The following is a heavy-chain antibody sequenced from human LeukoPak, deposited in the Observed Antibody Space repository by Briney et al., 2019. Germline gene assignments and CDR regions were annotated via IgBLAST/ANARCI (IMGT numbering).Heavy chain of an antibody. CDR2: ISGSGGST. V-gene: IGHV3-23*01. CDR3: AKDQEYSSGWYDY. D-gene: IGHD6-19*01. CDR1: GFTFSSYA. Sequence: GGSLRLSCAASGFTFSSYAMSWIRQAPGKGLEWVSAISGSGGSTYYADSVKGRFTISRDNSKNTLYLQMNSLRAEDTAVYYCAKDQEYSSGWYDYWGQGTLVTVSS. J-gene: IGHJ4*02.